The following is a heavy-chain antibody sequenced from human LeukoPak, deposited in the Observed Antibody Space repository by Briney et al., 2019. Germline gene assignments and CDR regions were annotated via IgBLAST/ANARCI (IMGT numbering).Heavy chain of an antibody. CDR3: ARDYARTTGWFDP. Sequence: GGSLRLSCAASGFTFSSYSMNWVRQAPGKGLEWVSSISSSTNYIYYADSVKGRFTISRDNANNSLYLQMNSLRAEDTAVYYCARDYARTTGWFDPWGQGTLVTVSS. CDR2: ISSSTNYI. J-gene: IGHJ5*02. V-gene: IGHV3-21*01. CDR1: GFTFSSYS. D-gene: IGHD1-1*01.